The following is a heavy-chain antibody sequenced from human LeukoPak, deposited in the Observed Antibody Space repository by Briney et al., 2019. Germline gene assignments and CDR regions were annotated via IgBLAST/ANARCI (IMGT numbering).Heavy chain of an antibody. Sequence: GGSLRLSCAASGFSFSTYAMHWVRQAPGKGLDWVAMIWSDASNQYYADSVKGRFTISGDNSKNTLYLQLNSLRAEDTAVYYCATERDSSWTFDSWGQGALVTVSS. V-gene: IGHV3-33*01. D-gene: IGHD6-13*01. CDR3: ATERDSSWTFDS. CDR2: IWSDASNQ. J-gene: IGHJ4*02. CDR1: GFSFSTYA.